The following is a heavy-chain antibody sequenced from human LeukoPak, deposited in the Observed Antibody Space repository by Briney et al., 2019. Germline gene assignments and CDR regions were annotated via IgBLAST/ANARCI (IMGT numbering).Heavy chain of an antibody. V-gene: IGHV3-21*06. CDR3: ARPYGSGSYSAPYYYFGLDV. CDR1: GFMFSTYS. CDR2: ISSRSNYI. D-gene: IGHD3-10*01. Sequence: GGSLRLSCAASGFMFSTYSMNWVRQAPGKGLEWVSLISSRSNYIYYADSVKGRFTISRDNAKNSVCLQMNSLRAEDTAVYYCARPYGSGSYSAPYYYFGLDVWGKGTTVTVSS. J-gene: IGHJ6*04.